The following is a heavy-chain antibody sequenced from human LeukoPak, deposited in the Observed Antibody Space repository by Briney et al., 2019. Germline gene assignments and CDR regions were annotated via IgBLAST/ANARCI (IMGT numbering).Heavy chain of an antibody. CDR3: AREPGIAGNYFFDY. Sequence: ASVKVSCKASGYTFTSYYLHCVRQAPGQGLGWMGIINPSGGSASCAQKFQGRLTMTRDMPTSTVFMELSSLRSHDTAVYYCAREPGIAGNYFFDYWGQGTQVSV. CDR2: INPSGGSA. J-gene: IGHJ4*02. D-gene: IGHD6-13*01. CDR1: GYTFTSYY. V-gene: IGHV1-46*01.